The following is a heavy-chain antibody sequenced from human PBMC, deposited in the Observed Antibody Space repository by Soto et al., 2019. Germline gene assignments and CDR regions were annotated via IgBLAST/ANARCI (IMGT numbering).Heavy chain of an antibody. CDR2: INPSGGST. Sequence: ASVKVSCKASRYTFTSYYMHWVRRAPGQGLEWMGIINPSGGSTSYAQKFQGRVTMTRDTSTSTVYMELSSLRSEDTAVYYCARDSSEGSGYYFYGMDVWGQGTTVTVSS. V-gene: IGHV1-46*01. J-gene: IGHJ6*02. CDR3: ARDSSEGSGYYFYGMDV. D-gene: IGHD3-3*01. CDR1: RYTFTSYY.